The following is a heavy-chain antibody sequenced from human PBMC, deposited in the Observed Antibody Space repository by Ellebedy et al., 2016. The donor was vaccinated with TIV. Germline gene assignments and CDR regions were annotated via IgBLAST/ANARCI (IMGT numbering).Heavy chain of an antibody. V-gene: IGHV1-2*04. Sequence: ASVKVSXXAFGDTFIGYYIHWVRQAPGQWLEWMGWINPNSGGRNYAQKFQGWVSMTRDTSINTAYLEVRRLTSDDTAVYFCARVMFSYRETYNFDYWGQGTLVTVSS. CDR3: ARVMFSYRETYNFDY. J-gene: IGHJ4*02. CDR1: GDTFIGYY. D-gene: IGHD5-24*01. CDR2: INPNSGGR.